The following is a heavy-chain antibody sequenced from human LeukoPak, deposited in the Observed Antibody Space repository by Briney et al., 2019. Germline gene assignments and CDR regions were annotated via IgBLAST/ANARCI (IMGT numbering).Heavy chain of an antibody. Sequence: GGSLRLSCAASGFTFTTYWMTWVRQAPGKGLEWVANINQDGTEKYYVDSVKGRFTISRDNAKNSLYLQMNSLRAEDTAVYYCARAGRKSRGVDIVRKKETGYYYYMDVWGKGTTVTVSS. CDR3: ARAGRKSRGVDIVRKKETGYYYYMDV. D-gene: IGHD2-15*01. CDR1: GFTFTTYW. CDR2: INQDGTEK. J-gene: IGHJ6*03. V-gene: IGHV3-7*01.